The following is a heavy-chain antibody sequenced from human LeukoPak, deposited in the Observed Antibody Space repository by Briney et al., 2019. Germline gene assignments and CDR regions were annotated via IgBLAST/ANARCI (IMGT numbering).Heavy chain of an antibody. D-gene: IGHD3-22*01. V-gene: IGHV3-30*18. CDR2: ISYDGSNK. CDR3: AKDHHDSSGYYYFPDY. J-gene: IGHJ4*02. Sequence: GGSLRLSCAASGFTFSSYGMHWVRQAPGKGLEWVAVISYDGSNKYYADSVKGRFTISRDNSKNTLYPQMNSLRAEDTAVYYCAKDHHDSSGYYYFPDYWGQGTLVTVSS. CDR1: GFTFSSYG.